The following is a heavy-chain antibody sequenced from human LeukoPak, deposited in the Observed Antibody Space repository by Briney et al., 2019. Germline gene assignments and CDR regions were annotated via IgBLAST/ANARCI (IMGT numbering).Heavy chain of an antibody. J-gene: IGHJ4*02. Sequence: VASVKVSCKASGYTFTSYGISWVRQAPGQGLEWMGGISAYNGNTNYAQKLQGRVTMTTDTSTSTAYMELRSLRSDDTAVYYCAREGRAPALLFLSGNYFDYWGQGTLVTVSS. D-gene: IGHD3-3*01. CDR3: AREGRAPALLFLSGNYFDY. V-gene: IGHV1-18*01. CDR2: ISAYNGNT. CDR1: GYTFTSYG.